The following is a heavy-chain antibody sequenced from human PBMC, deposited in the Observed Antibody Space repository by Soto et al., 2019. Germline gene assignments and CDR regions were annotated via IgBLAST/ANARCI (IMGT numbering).Heavy chain of an antibody. V-gene: IGHV6-1*01. D-gene: IGHD3-16*01. CDR2: TYYRSKWFN. CDR1: GDTVSSNSAS. J-gene: IGHJ4*02. CDR3: ARKSLGLPFDY. Sequence: PSQTLSLPCAISGDTVSSNSASWSWIRQSPSRGLEWLGMTYYRSKWFNDYAVSVKSRITISSDTSKNQFSLHLNSVTPEDTAVYYCARKSLGLPFDYWGQGSLVTVSS.